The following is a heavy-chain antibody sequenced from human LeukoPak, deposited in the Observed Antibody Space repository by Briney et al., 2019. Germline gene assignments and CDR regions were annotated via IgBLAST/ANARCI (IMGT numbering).Heavy chain of an antibody. V-gene: IGHV4-59*01. CDR3: ARGRAEWELRHASNWFDP. CDR1: GGSISSYY. CDR2: IYYSGST. J-gene: IGHJ5*02. D-gene: IGHD1-26*01. Sequence: SETLSLTCTVSGGSISSYYWSWIRQPPGKGLEWIGYIYYSGSTNYNPSLKSRVTISVDTSKNQFSLKLSSVTAADTAVYYCARGRAEWELRHASNWFDPWGQGTLVTVSS.